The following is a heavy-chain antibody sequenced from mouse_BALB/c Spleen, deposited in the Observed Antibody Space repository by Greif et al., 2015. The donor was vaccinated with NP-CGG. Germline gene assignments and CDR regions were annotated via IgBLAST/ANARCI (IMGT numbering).Heavy chain of an antibody. CDR3: ARRTGKDYYAMDY. Sequence: VESGGGLVKPGGSLKLSCAASGFTFSSYAMSWVRQTPEKRLEWVATISSGGSYTYYPDSVKGRFTISRDNAKNXLYLQMSSLRSEDTAMYYCARRTGKDYYAMDYWGQGTSVTVSS. CDR2: ISSGGSYT. J-gene: IGHJ4*01. D-gene: IGHD4-1*01. V-gene: IGHV5-9-3*01. CDR1: GFTFSSYA.